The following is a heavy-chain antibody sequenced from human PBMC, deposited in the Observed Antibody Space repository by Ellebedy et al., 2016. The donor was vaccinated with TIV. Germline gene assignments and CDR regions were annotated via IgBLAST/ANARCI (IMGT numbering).Heavy chain of an antibody. CDR1: AGSMSSYY. D-gene: IGHD3-10*01. CDR3: ARLYWVRGEQWGYYFGY. CDR2: IYYSGST. J-gene: IGHJ4*02. Sequence: PSETLSLTCTVSAGSMSSYYWSWIRLPPGKGLEWIGNIYYSGSTNYNPSLKSRVTISVDTSKNQFSLKLSSVTAADTAVYYCARLYWVRGEQWGYYFGYWGQGTLVTVSS. V-gene: IGHV4-59*01.